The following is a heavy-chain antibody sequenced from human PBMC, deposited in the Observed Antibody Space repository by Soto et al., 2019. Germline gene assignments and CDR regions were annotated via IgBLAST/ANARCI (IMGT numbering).Heavy chain of an antibody. CDR1: GGSVNSEHYY. J-gene: IGHJ4*02. D-gene: IGHD5-12*01. Sequence: QVQLQESGPGLVKSSETLSLTCTVSGGSVNSEHYYWNWIRQPPGKGLEWIGYFYYTGSTNYNPSRESRLTMSVDMSKNHFSLKLSSVTAADTAVYYCAGGTDGKKVAYWGQGTLVTVSS. CDR3: AGGTDGKKVAY. V-gene: IGHV4-61*03. CDR2: FYYTGST.